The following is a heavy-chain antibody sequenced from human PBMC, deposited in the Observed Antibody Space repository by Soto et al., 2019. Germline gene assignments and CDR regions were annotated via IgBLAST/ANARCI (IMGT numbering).Heavy chain of an antibody. Sequence: ASVKVSCKASGYTFTGYYMHWVRQAPGQGLEWMGWISAYNGNTNYAQKLQGRVTMTTDTSTSTAYMELRSLRSDDTAVYYCARDSMVRGVIIPYDMDVWGQGTTVTVSS. CDR2: ISAYNGNT. D-gene: IGHD3-10*01. J-gene: IGHJ6*02. CDR1: GYTFTGYY. CDR3: ARDSMVRGVIIPYDMDV. V-gene: IGHV1-18*04.